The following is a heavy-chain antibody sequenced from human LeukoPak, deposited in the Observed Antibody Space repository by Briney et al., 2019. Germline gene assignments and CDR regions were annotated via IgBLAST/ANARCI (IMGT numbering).Heavy chain of an antibody. J-gene: IGHJ4*02. CDR3: ARLRSYDYVWGSFDY. Sequence: GASVKVSCKASGYTFTDYYMHWVRQAPGQGLEWMGWINPDSGGTNYAQKFQGRVTMTRDTSISTAYLELSWLRSDDTAVYSCARLRSYDYVWGSFDYWGQGTLVTVSS. V-gene: IGHV1-2*02. D-gene: IGHD3-16*01. CDR1: GYTFTDYY. CDR2: INPDSGGT.